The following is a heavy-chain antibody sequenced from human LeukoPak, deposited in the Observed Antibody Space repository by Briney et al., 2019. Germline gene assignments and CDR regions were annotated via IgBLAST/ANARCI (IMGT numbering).Heavy chain of an antibody. J-gene: IGHJ4*02. CDR3: AKTRGDYDFWSGYSIDY. D-gene: IGHD3-3*01. CDR2: INPNSGDT. V-gene: IGHV1-2*02. CDR1: GYTFTGYY. Sequence: ASAKVSCKASGYTFTGYYMHWVRQAPGQGLEWMGWINPNSGDTDYAQKFQGRVTMTRDTSSSAASMELSRLTSDDTAVYYCAKTRGDYDFWSGYSIDYWGQGTLVTVSS.